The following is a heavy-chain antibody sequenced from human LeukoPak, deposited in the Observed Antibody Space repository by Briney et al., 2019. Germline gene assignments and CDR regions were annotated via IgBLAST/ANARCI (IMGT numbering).Heavy chain of an antibody. J-gene: IGHJ5*02. V-gene: IGHV4-34*01. CDR1: GGSFSGYY. CDR3: ARVATYWFDP. Sequence: SETLSLTCAVYGGSFSGYYWSWIRQPPGKGLEWIGEINHSGSTNYNPSLKSRVTISVDTSKNQFSLKLSSVTAADTAVYYCARVATYWFDPWGQGTLVTVSS. D-gene: IGHD5-12*01. CDR2: INHSGST.